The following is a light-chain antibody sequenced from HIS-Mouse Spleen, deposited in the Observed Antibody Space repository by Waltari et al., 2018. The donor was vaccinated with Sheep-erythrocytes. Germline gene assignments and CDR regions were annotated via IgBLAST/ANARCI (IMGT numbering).Light chain of an antibody. CDR2: DAS. V-gene: IGKV3-11*01. CDR1: QSVSSY. CDR3: QQRSNWPPLT. J-gene: IGKJ4*01. Sequence: EIVLTQSPATLSLSPGERATLSCRASQSVSSYLAWYQQKPGQPPRLLIYDASNSATGIPARFSGSRYGTDFTLTISSLEPEDFAVYYCQQRSNWPPLTFGGGTKVEIK.